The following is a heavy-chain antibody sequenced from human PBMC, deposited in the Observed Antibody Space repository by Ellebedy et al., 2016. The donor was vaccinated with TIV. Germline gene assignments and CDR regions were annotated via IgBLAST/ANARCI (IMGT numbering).Heavy chain of an antibody. CDR2: IYSGGTT. J-gene: IGHJ5*02. Sequence: GESLKISCAASEFTVHSNYMSWVRLAPGQGLEWVSVIYSGGTTHYADSVQGRFTISRDKSKNTMYLQMNSLRAEDTAVYSCAKGSIPSTATCLDTWGQGTLVTISS. CDR1: EFTVHSNY. D-gene: IGHD6-13*01. CDR3: AKGSIPSTATCLDT. V-gene: IGHV3-53*01.